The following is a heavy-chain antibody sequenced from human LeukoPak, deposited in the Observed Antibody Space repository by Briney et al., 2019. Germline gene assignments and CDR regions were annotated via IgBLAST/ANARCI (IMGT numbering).Heavy chain of an antibody. CDR1: GASISSDH. V-gene: IGHV4-59*01. J-gene: IGHJ4*02. CDR3: TRGYYEAFDY. D-gene: IGHD3-16*01. CDR2: VDYNGAT. Sequence: PSETLSLTCAVSGASISSDHWNWIRQLPGEGLEWIGNVDYNGATKYNPSLQSRITISLDTSNNQLSLTLTSVAAADTALYFCTRGYYEAFDYWGQGRLVTVSS.